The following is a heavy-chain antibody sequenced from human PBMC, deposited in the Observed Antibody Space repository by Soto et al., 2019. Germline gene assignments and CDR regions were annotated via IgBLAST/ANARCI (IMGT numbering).Heavy chain of an antibody. CDR1: GGTFSSYA. CDR3: ASRRSVYYDSSGYYFDY. CDR2: IIPIFGTA. Sequence: SVKVSCKASGGTFSSYAISWVRQAPGQGLEWMGGIIPIFGTANYAQKFQGRVTITADKSTSTAYMELSSVRSEDTAVYYCASRRSVYYDSSGYYFDYWGQGTLVTVSS. V-gene: IGHV1-69*06. J-gene: IGHJ4*02. D-gene: IGHD3-22*01.